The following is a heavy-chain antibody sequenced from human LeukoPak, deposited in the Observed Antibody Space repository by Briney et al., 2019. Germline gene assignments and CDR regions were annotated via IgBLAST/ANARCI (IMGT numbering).Heavy chain of an antibody. CDR2: ISWDSDTI. CDR1: GFTFDDYS. Sequence: PGGSLRLSCAASGFTFDDYSMHWVRQAPGKGLEWVSGISWDSDTIDYADSVKGRFTISRDNAKNSLFLQMNSLRAEDTAVYYCARRNSYYYYLDVWGKRTTVTISS. CDR3: ARRNSYYYYLDV. J-gene: IGHJ6*03. V-gene: IGHV3-9*01.